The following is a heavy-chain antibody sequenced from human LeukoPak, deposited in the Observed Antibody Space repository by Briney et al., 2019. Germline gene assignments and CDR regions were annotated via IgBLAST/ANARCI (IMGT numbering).Heavy chain of an antibody. V-gene: IGHV4-4*07. CDR3: ARARGGNYDILTGYSNYFDY. D-gene: IGHD3-9*01. CDR2: IHDNGDS. J-gene: IGHJ4*02. Sequence: RQPAGKGLEWIGRIHDNGDSNHNPSLKSRVTMALDRSGNQVSLKLSSVTAADTAVYYCARARGGNYDILTGYSNYFDYWGQGTLVTVSS.